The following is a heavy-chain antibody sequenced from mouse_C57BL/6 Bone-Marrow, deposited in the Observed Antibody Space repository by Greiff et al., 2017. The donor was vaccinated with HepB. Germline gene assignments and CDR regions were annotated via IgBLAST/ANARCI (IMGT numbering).Heavy chain of an antibody. CDR3: ARIITTVVAPYYYAMDY. V-gene: IGHV5-15*01. D-gene: IGHD1-1*01. CDR2: ISNLAYSI. Sequence: DVQLVESGGGLVQPGGSLKLSCAASGFTFSDYGMAWVRQAPRKGPEWVAFISNLAYSIYYADTVTGRFTIARENAKNTLYLEMSSLRSEDTAMYYCARIITTVVAPYYYAMDYWGQGTSVTVSS. J-gene: IGHJ4*01. CDR1: GFTFSDYG.